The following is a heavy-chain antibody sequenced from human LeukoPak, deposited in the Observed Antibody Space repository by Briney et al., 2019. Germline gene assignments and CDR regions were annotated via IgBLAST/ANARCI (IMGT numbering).Heavy chain of an antibody. CDR1: GFTLSYYW. CDR3: AREDWDSSGYLT. V-gene: IGHV3-74*01. J-gene: IGHJ5*02. Sequence: GGSLRLSCAASGFTLSYYWMHWVRQAPGKGLVWVSTINGDGSSTNYADSVKGRFTISRDNAKNTLYLEMNSLRAEDTAVYYCAREDWDSSGYLTWGQGTLVTVSS. CDR2: INGDGSST. D-gene: IGHD3-22*01.